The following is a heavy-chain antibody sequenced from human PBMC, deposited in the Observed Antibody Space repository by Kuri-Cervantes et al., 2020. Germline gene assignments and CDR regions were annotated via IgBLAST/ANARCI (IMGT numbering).Heavy chain of an antibody. Sequence: GESLKISCAASGFTFGSYAMHWVRQAPGKGLEWVAVISYDGSNKYYADSVKGRFTISRDNSKNTLYLQMNSLRAEDTAVYYCAKDRRSEGITYYYGMDVRGQGTTVTVSS. CDR3: AKDRRSEGITYYYGMDV. CDR1: GFTFGSYA. V-gene: IGHV3-30-3*01. J-gene: IGHJ6*02. CDR2: ISYDGSNK. D-gene: IGHD3-10*01.